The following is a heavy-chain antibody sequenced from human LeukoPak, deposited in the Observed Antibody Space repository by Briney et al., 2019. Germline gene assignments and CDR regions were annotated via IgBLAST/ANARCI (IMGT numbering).Heavy chain of an antibody. J-gene: IGHJ5*02. CDR2: ISGDGGST. CDR1: GFTFDDYA. CDR3: AKDRRDVSSWYGRWFDP. V-gene: IGHV3-43*02. Sequence: GGSLRLSCAASGFTFDDYAMHLVRQAPGKGLEWVSLISGDGGSTYYADSVKGRFTISRDNSKNSLYLQMNSLRTEDTALYYCAKDRRDVSSWYGRWFDPWGQGTLVTVSS. D-gene: IGHD6-13*01.